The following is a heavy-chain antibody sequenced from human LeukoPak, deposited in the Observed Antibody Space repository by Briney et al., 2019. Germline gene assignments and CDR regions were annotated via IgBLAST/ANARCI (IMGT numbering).Heavy chain of an antibody. D-gene: IGHD2-15*01. Sequence: ASVKVSCKASGYTFTGYYMHWVRQAPGRGLEWMGWINPNSGGTNYAQKFQGRVTMTRDTPISTAYMELSRLRSDDTAVYYCARDRMDCSGGSCRPNWFDPWGQGTLVTVSS. CDR2: INPNSGGT. CDR1: GYTFTGYY. J-gene: IGHJ5*02. CDR3: ARDRMDCSGGSCRPNWFDP. V-gene: IGHV1-2*02.